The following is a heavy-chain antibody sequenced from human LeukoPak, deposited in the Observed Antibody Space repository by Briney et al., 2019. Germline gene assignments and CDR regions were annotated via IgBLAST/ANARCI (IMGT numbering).Heavy chain of an antibody. Sequence: ASVKVSCKASGYTFTKYGISWVRQAPGQGLEWMGWISAYNGNTNYAQKLQDRVTMTTDTSTSTAYMELRSLKSDDTAVYCCARDVFSDGSNWGPGDYWGQGILVTVSS. D-gene: IGHD5-24*01. CDR3: ARDVFSDGSNWGPGDY. V-gene: IGHV1-18*01. J-gene: IGHJ4*02. CDR1: GYTFTKYG. CDR2: ISAYNGNT.